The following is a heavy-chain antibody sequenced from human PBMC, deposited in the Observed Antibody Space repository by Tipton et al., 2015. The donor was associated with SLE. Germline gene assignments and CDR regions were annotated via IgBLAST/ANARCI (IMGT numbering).Heavy chain of an antibody. CDR2: IYYSGST. D-gene: IGHD3-10*01. CDR3: VRRPWGGFDY. J-gene: IGHJ4*02. V-gene: IGHV4-59*08. CDR1: GGSISSHY. Sequence: TLSLTCTVSGGSISSHYWSWIRQPPGKGLEWIGYIYYSGSTNYNPSLKSRVTISVDTSKNQFSLRLSSVTAADTAVYYCVRRPWGGFDYWGQGTLVTFSS.